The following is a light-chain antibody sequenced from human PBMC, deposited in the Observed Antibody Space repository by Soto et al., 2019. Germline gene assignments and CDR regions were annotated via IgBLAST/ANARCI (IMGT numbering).Light chain of an antibody. CDR2: DVS. J-gene: IGLJ2*01. CDR1: SSDVGGYNY. V-gene: IGLV2-14*01. Sequence: QSALTQPASVSGSPGQSITISCTGTSSDVGGYNYVSWYQQHPGKAPKLMIYDVSNRPSGVSLRFSGSKSGNTASLTISGLQAEDEAYYYCNSYTSSSTPFGGGTKVTVL. CDR3: NSYTSSSTP.